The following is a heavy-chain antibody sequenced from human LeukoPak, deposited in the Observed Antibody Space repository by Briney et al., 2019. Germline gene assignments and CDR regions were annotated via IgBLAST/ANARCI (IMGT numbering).Heavy chain of an antibody. J-gene: IGHJ4*02. CDR3: ARGEEEDYYDSSGYWPFDY. CDR1: GFTFSSYG. CDR2: IRYDGSNK. Sequence: GGSLRLSCAASGFTFSSYGMHWVRQAPGKGLEWVAFIRYDGSNKYCADSVKGRFTISRDNAKNTLYLQMNSLRAEDTAVYYCARGEEEDYYDSSGYWPFDYWGQGTLVTVS. D-gene: IGHD3-22*01. V-gene: IGHV3-30*02.